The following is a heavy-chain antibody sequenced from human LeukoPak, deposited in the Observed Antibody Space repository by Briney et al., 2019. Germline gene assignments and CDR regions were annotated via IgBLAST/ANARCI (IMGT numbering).Heavy chain of an antibody. Sequence: TPSETLSLTCAVYDGSFSGYYWTWIRQFPGKGLEWIGEINDSGGTNYSPSLKGRVTISVATSKNQFSLKLSSVTAADTAVYYCARGAPENNNWNGGSWGQGTLVTVSS. J-gene: IGHJ4*02. CDR3: ARGAPENNNWNGGS. D-gene: IGHD1-1*01. CDR2: INDSGGT. V-gene: IGHV4-34*01. CDR1: DGSFSGYY.